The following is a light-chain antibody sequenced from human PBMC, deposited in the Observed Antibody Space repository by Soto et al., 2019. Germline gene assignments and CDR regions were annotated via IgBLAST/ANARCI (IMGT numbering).Light chain of an antibody. Sequence: VLTQPASVSGSPGQSITISCTGTSSDIGGYNYVSWYQQHPGKAPKVVIYEVSNRPLGVSNRFSASKSGNTASLIISGLQADDEADYFCSSYRSTTTFGVFGTGTKVTVL. CDR2: EVS. CDR1: SSDIGGYNY. V-gene: IGLV2-14*01. CDR3: SSYRSTTTFGV. J-gene: IGLJ1*01.